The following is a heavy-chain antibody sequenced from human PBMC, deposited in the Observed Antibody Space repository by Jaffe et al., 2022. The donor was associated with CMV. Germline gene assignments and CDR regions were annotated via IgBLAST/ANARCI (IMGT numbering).Heavy chain of an antibody. J-gene: IGHJ4*02. CDR1: GFTFSSYA. Sequence: EVQLLESGGGLVQPGGSLRLSCAASGFTFSSYAMSWVRQAPGKGLEWVSAISGSGGSTYYADSVKGRFTISRDNSKNTLYLQMNSLRAEDTAVYYCAKTPPDTERGSGWYDGSYYFDYWGQGTLVTVSS. CDR2: ISGSGGST. D-gene: IGHD6-19*01. V-gene: IGHV3-23*01. CDR3: AKTPPDTERGSGWYDGSYYFDY.